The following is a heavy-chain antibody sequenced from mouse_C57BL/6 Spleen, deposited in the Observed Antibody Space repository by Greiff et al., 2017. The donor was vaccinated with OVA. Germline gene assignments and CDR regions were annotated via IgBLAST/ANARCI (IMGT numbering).Heavy chain of an antibody. CDR1: GYTFTSYW. J-gene: IGHJ4*01. CDR3: ARVSNPYAMDY. V-gene: IGHV1-61*01. Sequence: QVQLQQPGAELVRPGSSVKLSCKASGYTFTSYWMDWVKQRPGQGLEWIGNIYPSDSETHYNQKFKDKATLTVDTSSSTAYMQLSSLTSEDSAVYYCARVSNPYAMDYWGQGTSVTVSS. D-gene: IGHD2-5*01. CDR2: IYPSDSET.